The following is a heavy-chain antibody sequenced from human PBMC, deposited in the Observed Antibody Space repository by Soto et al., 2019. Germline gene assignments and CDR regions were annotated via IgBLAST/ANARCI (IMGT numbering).Heavy chain of an antibody. CDR1: GDSVSSNSAG. D-gene: IGHD5-12*01. CDR3: ARGSWDDVSGHYYMDV. J-gene: IGHJ6*03. CDR2: TYYKSKWFN. V-gene: IGHV6-1*01. Sequence: QTLSLTCAISGDSVSSNSAGWNWVRQTPSRGLVWLGRTYYKSKWFNNYAVSVKSRITINPDTSQNQFSLQLDSVTPEDTAVYYCARGSWDDVSGHYYMDVWGKGTTVTVSS.